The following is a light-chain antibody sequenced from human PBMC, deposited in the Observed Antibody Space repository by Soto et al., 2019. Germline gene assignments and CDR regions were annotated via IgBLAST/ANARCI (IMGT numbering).Light chain of an antibody. CDR3: QQYGSSPRT. CDR2: GAS. J-gene: IGKJ2*01. Sequence: EIVLTQSPGTLSLSPGERTTLSCRASQSVRSSNLAWYQQKPGQAPRLLIYGASGRATGIPDRFSGSGSGTDFTLTISRLEPEDFAVYYCQQYGSSPRTFGQGTKLEIK. V-gene: IGKV3-20*01. CDR1: QSVRSSN.